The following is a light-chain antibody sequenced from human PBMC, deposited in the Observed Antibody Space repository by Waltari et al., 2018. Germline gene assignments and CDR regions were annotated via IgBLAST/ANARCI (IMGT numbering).Light chain of an antibody. Sequence: DIVMTQSPDSLAVSLGERATINCKSSQSVFHRSDNKNYLAWYQQKPGQPPKLLIYWASTRESGVPDRFSGSGSETDFTLTISSLQAEDVAVYYCQQYYSAPFNFGQGTKLEIK. V-gene: IGKV4-1*01. CDR2: WAS. CDR3: QQYYSAPFN. J-gene: IGKJ2*01. CDR1: QSVFHRSDNKNY.